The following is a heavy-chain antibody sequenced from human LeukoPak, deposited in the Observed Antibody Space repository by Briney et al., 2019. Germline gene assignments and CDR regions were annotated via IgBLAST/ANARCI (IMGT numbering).Heavy chain of an antibody. Sequence: ASVKVSCKASGYTFTSYAMNWVRQAPGQGLEWMGWTNTDTGNPTYAQGFTGRFVFSLDTSVSTAYLQISSLKAEDTAVYYCARGYCSGGSCYNYYGMDVWGQGTTVTVSS. CDR2: TNTDTGNP. J-gene: IGHJ6*02. CDR3: ARGYCSGGSCYNYYGMDV. CDR1: GYTFTSYA. V-gene: IGHV7-4-1*02. D-gene: IGHD2-15*01.